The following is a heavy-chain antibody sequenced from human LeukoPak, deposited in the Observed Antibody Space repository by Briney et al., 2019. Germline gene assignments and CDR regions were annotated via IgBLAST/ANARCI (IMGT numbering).Heavy chain of an antibody. J-gene: IGHJ4*02. D-gene: IGHD3-10*01. CDR2: INPEGITP. V-gene: IGHV3-74*01. CDR1: GFTFSSYW. CDR3: ARDGELWFGEFPYYFDY. Sequence: GGSLRLSCAASGFTFSSYWMHWVRQAPGKGLLWVSTINPEGITPSYADSVKGRFTISRDNSKNTLYLQMNSLRAEDTAVYYCARDGELWFGEFPYYFDYWGQGTLVTVSS.